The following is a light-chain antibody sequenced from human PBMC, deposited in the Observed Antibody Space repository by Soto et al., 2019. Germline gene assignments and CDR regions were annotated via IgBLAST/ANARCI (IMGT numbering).Light chain of an antibody. CDR2: EVN. CDR3: SSYTSSTTNV. J-gene: IGLJ1*01. Sequence: QSVLTQPASVSGSPGQSITISCTGTSSDIGGYNFVSWYQQHPGKVPKLMIFEVNKRPSGVSNRFSGSKSGNTASLTISGLQAEDEADYYCSSYTSSTTNVFGTGTKLTVL. V-gene: IGLV2-14*01. CDR1: SSDIGGYNF.